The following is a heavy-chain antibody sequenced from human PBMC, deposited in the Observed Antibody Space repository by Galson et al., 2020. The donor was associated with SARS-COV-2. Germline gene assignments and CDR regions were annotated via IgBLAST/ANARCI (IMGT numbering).Heavy chain of an antibody. Sequence: GESLKISCAASGFIFSSYGMNWVRQAPGKGLEWVSFISSSSSTIYYADSVKGRFTITRDNAKNSLYLQVKSLRAEDTAVYYCAREGWEPIYYYYHMDVWGKGTTVTVSS. CDR3: AREGWEPIYYYYHMDV. CDR2: ISSSSSTI. CDR1: GFIFSSYG. J-gene: IGHJ6*03. D-gene: IGHD1-26*01. V-gene: IGHV3-48*01.